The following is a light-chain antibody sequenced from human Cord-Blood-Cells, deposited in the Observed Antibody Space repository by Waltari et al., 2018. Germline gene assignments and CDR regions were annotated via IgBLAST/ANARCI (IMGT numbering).Light chain of an antibody. CDR3: QPSYSTPYN. Sequence: DIQMTQSPSSLSASVGDRVTITCRASQSISSYLNWYQQKPGKAPTLLIYAASSLQSGVPSRFSGSGSGTDFTLTISSLHTEDFATYYCQPSYSTPYNLSQRTKLEIK. J-gene: IGKJ2*01. V-gene: IGKV1-39*01. CDR1: QSISSY. CDR2: AAS.